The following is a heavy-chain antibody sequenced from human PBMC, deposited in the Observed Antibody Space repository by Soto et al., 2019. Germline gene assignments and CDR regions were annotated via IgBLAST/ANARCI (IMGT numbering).Heavy chain of an antibody. CDR3: AKGVSMGQWLDRFDY. CDR2: ISGSGGST. J-gene: IGHJ4*02. Sequence: EVQLLESGGGLVQPGGSLRLSCAASGFTFSSYAISWVRQAPGKGLEWVSAISGSGGSTYYADSVKGRFTISRDNSKNTLYLQMNSLRAEDTAVYYCAKGVSMGQWLDRFDYWGQGTLVTVSS. CDR1: GFTFSSYA. D-gene: IGHD6-19*01. V-gene: IGHV3-23*01.